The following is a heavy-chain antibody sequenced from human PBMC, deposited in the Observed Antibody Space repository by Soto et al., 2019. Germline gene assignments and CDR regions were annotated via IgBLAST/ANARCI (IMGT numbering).Heavy chain of an antibody. D-gene: IGHD3-10*01. CDR2: IYNDGTYS. CDR1: GFIFMRYW. Sequence: PXEALKVSGAASGFIFMRYWMHGVHQSXGKGLVWISRIYNDGTYSDYAYSVRGRFTISRDNVNDTLYLQMNNLRAEDSGLYYCTRGPRPISTGTGAYWGQGTQVTVSS. V-gene: IGHV3-74*01. J-gene: IGHJ4*02. CDR3: TRGPRPISTGTGAY.